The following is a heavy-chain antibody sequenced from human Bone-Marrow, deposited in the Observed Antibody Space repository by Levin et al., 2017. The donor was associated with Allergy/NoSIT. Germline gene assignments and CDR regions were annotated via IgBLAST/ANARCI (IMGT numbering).Heavy chain of an antibody. CDR1: FFPFLPSS. D-gene: IGHD7-27*01. CDR2: IGTGGDT. Sequence: GWSFRLFCSSSFFPFLPSSLHWVRQAAGKGLEWVSAIGTGGDTYYPVSVKGRFTISRANAQNSLYLQMSSLRAEDTAVYYCAREGRNWGSDSDNWYFDRWGRGTLVTVSS. CDR3: AREGRNWGSDSDNWYFDR. V-gene: IGHV3-13*01. J-gene: IGHJ2*01.